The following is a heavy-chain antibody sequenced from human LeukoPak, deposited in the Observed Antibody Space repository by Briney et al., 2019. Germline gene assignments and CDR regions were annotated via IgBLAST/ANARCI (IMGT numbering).Heavy chain of an antibody. CDR2: INPNSGGT. D-gene: IGHD1-1*01. CDR1: GYTFTSYY. Sequence: GASVKVSCKASGYTFTSYYIHWVRQAPGQGLEWMGWINPNSGGTNYAQKFQGGVTMTTDTSISTVYMELTRLTSDDTAVYYCARDHGTDGTTFTLNFDCWGQGTLVTVSS. J-gene: IGHJ4*02. V-gene: IGHV1-2*02. CDR3: ARDHGTDGTTFTLNFDC.